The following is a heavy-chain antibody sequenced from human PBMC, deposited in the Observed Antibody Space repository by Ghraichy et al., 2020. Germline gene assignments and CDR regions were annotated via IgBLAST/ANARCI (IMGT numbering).Heavy chain of an antibody. Sequence: ASVKVSCKASGYTFTSYDINWVRQATGQGLEWMGWMNPNSGNTGYAQKFQGRVTMTRNTSISTAYMELSSLRSEDTAVYYCARRAMATDRYYYYYYYMDVWGKGTTVTVSS. D-gene: IGHD5-18*01. J-gene: IGHJ6*03. CDR1: GYTFTSYD. CDR2: MNPNSGNT. CDR3: ARRAMATDRYYYYYYYMDV. V-gene: IGHV1-8*01.